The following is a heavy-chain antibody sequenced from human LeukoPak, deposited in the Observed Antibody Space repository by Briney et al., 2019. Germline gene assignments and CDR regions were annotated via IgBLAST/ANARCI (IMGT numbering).Heavy chain of an antibody. D-gene: IGHD2-21*02. CDR1: GFTFSSYA. CDR3: ARGRAYCGGVCSGTYFFDY. V-gene: IGHV3-33*08. Sequence: GGSLRLSCAASGFTFSSYAMHWVRQAPGKGLEWVAVIRYDGTNEYYADSVKGRFTISRDNSKNTLYLQMNSLRAEDTAVYYCARGRAYCGGVCSGTYFFDYWGQGTLVTVSS. J-gene: IGHJ4*02. CDR2: IRYDGTNE.